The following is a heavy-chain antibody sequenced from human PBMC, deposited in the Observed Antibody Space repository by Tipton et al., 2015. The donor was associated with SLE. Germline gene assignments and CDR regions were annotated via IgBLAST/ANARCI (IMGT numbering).Heavy chain of an antibody. V-gene: IGHV4-34*01. CDR3: ARRRVSHAFDI. CDR1: GGSFSGYY. D-gene: IGHD6-13*01. Sequence: GLVKPSETLSLTCAVYGGSFSGYYWSWIRQPPGKGLEWIGEINHSGSTNYNPSLKSRVTISVDTSKNQFSLKLSSVTAADTAVYYCARRRVSHAFDIWGQGTMVTVSS. J-gene: IGHJ3*02. CDR2: INHSGST.